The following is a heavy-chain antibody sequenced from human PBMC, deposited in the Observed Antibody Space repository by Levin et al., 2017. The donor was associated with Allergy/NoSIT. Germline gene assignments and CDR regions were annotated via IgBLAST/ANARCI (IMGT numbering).Heavy chain of an antibody. Sequence: GSLRLSCTVSGGSISSYYWSWIRQPPGKGLEWIGYIYYSGSTNYNPSLKSRVTISVDTSKNKFSLKLISVTAADTAVYYCAREPRYSSSWRWFDPWGQGTLVTVSS. CDR1: GGSISSYY. D-gene: IGHD6-13*01. CDR3: AREPRYSSSWRWFDP. J-gene: IGHJ5*02. V-gene: IGHV4-59*01. CDR2: IYYSGST.